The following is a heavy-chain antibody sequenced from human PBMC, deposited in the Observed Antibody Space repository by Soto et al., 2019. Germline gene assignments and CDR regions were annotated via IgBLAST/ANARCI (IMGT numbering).Heavy chain of an antibody. CDR2: IIPMFGTP. V-gene: IGHV1-69*06. CDR1: GAIFNTYA. CDR3: ARDGEVPASICEYYYGLDV. D-gene: IGHD2-2*01. J-gene: IGHJ6*02. Sequence: QAQLVQSGAEVQKPGSSVKVSCKGFGAIFNTYAISWVRQAPGQGPEWLGGIIPMFGTPNYAQKFQGRVMISVDKSTRTAYMVLNSLRSEDTAVYYCARDGEVPASICEYYYGLDVWGQGTTLTVSS.